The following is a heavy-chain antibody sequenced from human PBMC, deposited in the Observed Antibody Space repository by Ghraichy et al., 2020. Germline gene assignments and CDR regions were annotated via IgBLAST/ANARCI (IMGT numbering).Heavy chain of an antibody. D-gene: IGHD1-26*01. CDR3: TTGTWANFDY. CDR2: IKNKIDGGTA. J-gene: IGHJ4*02. Sequence: GESLNISCAASGFTFRNAWMSWVRQAPGKGLEWVGRIKNKIDGGTADYAAPVKGRFIISRDDSKNTLYLQMNSLTSEDTAVYYCTTGTWANFDYWGQGTLVTVSS. CDR1: GFTFRNAW. V-gene: IGHV3-15*01.